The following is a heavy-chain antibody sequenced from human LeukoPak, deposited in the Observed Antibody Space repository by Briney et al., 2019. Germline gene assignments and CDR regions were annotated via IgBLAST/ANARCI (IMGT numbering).Heavy chain of an antibody. CDR1: GGSISSSSYY. J-gene: IGHJ6*03. CDR3: ARNYRSGYYYYYYYMDV. Sequence: SETLSLTCTVSGGSISSSSYYWGWIRQPAGKGLEWIGRIYTSGSTNYNPSLKSRVTMSVDTSKNQFSLKLSSVTAADTAVYYCARNYRSGYYYYYYYMDVWGKGTTVTISS. D-gene: IGHD2-15*01. V-gene: IGHV4-61*02. CDR2: IYTSGST.